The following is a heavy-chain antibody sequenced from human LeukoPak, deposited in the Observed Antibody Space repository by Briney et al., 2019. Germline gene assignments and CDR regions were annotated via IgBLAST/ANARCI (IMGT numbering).Heavy chain of an antibody. V-gene: IGHV4-30-4*08. D-gene: IGHD2/OR15-2a*01. Sequence: SETLSLTCTVSGGSISSGDYYWSWIRQPPGKGLEWIGYIYYSGSTYYNPSLKTRVTISVDTSKNQFSLKLSSVTAADTAVYYCARSSYYAPLDYWGQGTLVTVSS. J-gene: IGHJ4*02. CDR1: GGSISSGDYY. CDR3: ARSSYYAPLDY. CDR2: IYYSGST.